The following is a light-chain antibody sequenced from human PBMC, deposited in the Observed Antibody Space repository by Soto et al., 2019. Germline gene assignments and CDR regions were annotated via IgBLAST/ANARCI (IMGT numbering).Light chain of an antibody. V-gene: IGKV1-5*03. CDR1: QGISSW. CDR3: QQYNSYS. CDR2: KAS. J-gene: IGKJ1*01. Sequence: DIQRTQSPSTLSASVGDRVTLTCRASQGISSWLAWYQQKPGKAPKLLIYKASNLQSGVRSRFSGRGSGAEFTLTISRLQPGDFATYYCQQYNSYSFGQGTKV.